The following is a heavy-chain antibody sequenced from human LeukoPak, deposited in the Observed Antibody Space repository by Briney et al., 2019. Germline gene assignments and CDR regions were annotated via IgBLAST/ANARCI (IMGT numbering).Heavy chain of an antibody. Sequence: GESLKISCKGSGYSFTSYWIGWVRQMPGKGLEWMGILYPGDSDTRYSPSFQGQVTISADKSISTAYLQWSSLKASDTAMYYCARGYCSSTSCYYFDYWGQGTLVTVSS. CDR1: GYSFTSYW. D-gene: IGHD2-2*01. V-gene: IGHV5-51*01. J-gene: IGHJ4*02. CDR3: ARGYCSSTSCYYFDY. CDR2: LYPGDSDT.